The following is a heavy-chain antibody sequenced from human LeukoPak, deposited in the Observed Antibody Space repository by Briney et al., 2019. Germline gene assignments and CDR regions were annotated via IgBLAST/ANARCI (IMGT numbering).Heavy chain of an antibody. J-gene: IGHJ4*02. CDR2: ISGSGGST. D-gene: IGHD3-9*01. CDR3: AKDCFDYDILTGYYGAYY. V-gene: IGHV3-23*01. Sequence: GGSLRLSCAASGFTFSSYAMSWVRQAPGKGLEWVSAISGSGGSTYYADSEKGRFTISRDNSKNPLYLQMNSRRAHDTPVYYCAKDCFDYDILTGYYGAYYWGQGTLVTVSS. CDR1: GFTFSSYA.